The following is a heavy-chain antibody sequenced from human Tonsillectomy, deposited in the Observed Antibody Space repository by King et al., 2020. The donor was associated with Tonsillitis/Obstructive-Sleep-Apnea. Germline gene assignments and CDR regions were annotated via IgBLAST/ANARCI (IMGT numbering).Heavy chain of an antibody. CDR1: GFTFSNYG. Sequence: QLVQSGGGVVQHGRSLRLSCAASGFTFSNYGMHWVRQAPGKGLEWVAIIWYDGSNQYYADSVKGRFTISRDNSKNTLYLQMNSLRVEDTAVYYCARDLGNIVVVPAAPHYWFDPWGQGTLVTVSS. J-gene: IGHJ5*02. CDR2: IWYDGSNQ. V-gene: IGHV3-33*01. D-gene: IGHD2-2*01. CDR3: ARDLGNIVVVPAAPHYWFDP.